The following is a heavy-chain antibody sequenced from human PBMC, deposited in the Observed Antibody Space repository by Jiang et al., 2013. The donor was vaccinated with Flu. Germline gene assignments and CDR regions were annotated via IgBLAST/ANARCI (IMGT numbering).Heavy chain of an antibody. CDR1: GYSFTNYW. D-gene: IGHD2-21*02. V-gene: IGHV5-51*01. Sequence: QLVESGAEVKKPGESLNISCKASGYSFTNYWIGWVRQMPGKGLEWMGIIHPDDSDTRYSPSFQGQVTISAAKSISAAYLQWNSLKASDTAMYYCVRGGSALVVVTDGAFDIWGQGTKVTVSS. CDR3: VRGGSALVVVTDGAFDI. CDR2: IHPDDSDT. J-gene: IGHJ3*02.